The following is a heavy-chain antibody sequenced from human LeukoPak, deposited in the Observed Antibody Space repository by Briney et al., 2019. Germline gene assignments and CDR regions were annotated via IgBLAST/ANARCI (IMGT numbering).Heavy chain of an antibody. CDR2: TNPNSGNT. CDR1: GYTFTSYD. D-gene: IGHD5-18*01. CDR3: ARAEPRIQLWQGLYYYYGMDV. V-gene: IGHV1-8*01. Sequence: ASVKVSCKASGYTFTSYDINWVRQATGQGLEWMGWTNPNSGNTGYAQKFQGRVTMTRNTSISTAYMELSSLRSEDTAVYYCARAEPRIQLWQGLYYYYGMDVWGQGTTVTVSS. J-gene: IGHJ6*02.